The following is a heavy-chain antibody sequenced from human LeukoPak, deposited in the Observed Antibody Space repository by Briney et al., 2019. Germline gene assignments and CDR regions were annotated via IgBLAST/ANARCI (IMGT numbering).Heavy chain of an antibody. D-gene: IGHD3-3*01. CDR1: GFTFSDYY. CDR2: ISWDGSTK. CDR3: TRGSEWTSGVSDY. Sequence: MAGGSLRLSCAASGFTFSDYYMSWIRQAPGKGLEWVAVISWDGSTKLYADSVKGRLTVSRDNAQNSVYLQMNSLRAEDTAVYYCTRGSEWTSGVSDYWGQGTLVTVSS. V-gene: IGHV3-11*04. J-gene: IGHJ4*02.